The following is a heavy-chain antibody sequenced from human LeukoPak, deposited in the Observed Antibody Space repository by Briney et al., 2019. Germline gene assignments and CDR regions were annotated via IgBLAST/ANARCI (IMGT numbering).Heavy chain of an antibody. D-gene: IGHD3-10*01. CDR1: GGSISSYY. CDR2: IYYSGST. CDR3: ARDFTMVRGVQTGHDAFDI. J-gene: IGHJ3*02. V-gene: IGHV4-59*01. Sequence: SETLSLTCTVSGGSISSYYWSWIRQPPGKGLEWIGYIYYSGSTNYNPSLKSRDTISVDTSKNQFSLKLSSVTAADTAVYYCARDFTMVRGVQTGHDAFDIWGQGTMVTVSS.